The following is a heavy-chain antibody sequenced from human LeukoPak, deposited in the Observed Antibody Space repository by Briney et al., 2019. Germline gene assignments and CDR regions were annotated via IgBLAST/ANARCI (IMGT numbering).Heavy chain of an antibody. Sequence: PGGTLRLSCAASGFTFSSYGMSWVRQAPGKGLEWVSGISGSGISTYYAESVKGRFTISRDNSKNTVYLQMNSLRAEDTAVYYCAKEGADLLWFGDNWFDPWGQGTLVTVSS. CDR3: AKEGADLLWFGDNWFDP. CDR1: GFTFSSYG. J-gene: IGHJ5*02. D-gene: IGHD3-10*01. CDR2: ISGSGIST. V-gene: IGHV3-23*01.